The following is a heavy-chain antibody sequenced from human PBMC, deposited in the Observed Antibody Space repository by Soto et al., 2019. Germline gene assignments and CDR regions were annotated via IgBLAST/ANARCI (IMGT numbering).Heavy chain of an antibody. V-gene: IGHV3-74*01. CDR3: ARGDYYDSSTVSY. J-gene: IGHJ4*02. D-gene: IGHD3-22*01. Sequence: VGSLRLSCAASGFTFSSYWMHWVRQAPGKGLVWVSRINSDGSSTSYADSVKGRFTISRDNAKNTLYLQMNSLRAEDTAVYYCARGDYYDSSTVSYWGQGTLVTVSS. CDR2: INSDGSST. CDR1: GFTFSSYW.